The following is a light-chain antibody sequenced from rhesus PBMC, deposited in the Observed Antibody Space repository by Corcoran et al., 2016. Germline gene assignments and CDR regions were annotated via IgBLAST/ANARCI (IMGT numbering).Light chain of an antibody. CDR3: KQYNSLPFT. J-gene: IGKJ3*01. CDR1: QGSSSY. Sequence: DIQMTQSPSSLSASVGDRVTITCRASQGSSSYLNWYPQKPGKAPKLLIFYANSLESGVPSRFSGSGSRTDFTITISSLRPEDFATYYCKQYNSLPFTFGPGTKLDIK. V-gene: IGKV1-32*01. CDR2: YAN.